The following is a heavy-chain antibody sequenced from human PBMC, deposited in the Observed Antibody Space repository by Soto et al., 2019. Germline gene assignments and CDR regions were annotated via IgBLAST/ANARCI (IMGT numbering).Heavy chain of an antibody. J-gene: IGHJ4*02. V-gene: IGHV3-23*01. Sequence: GGSLRLSCAGSGFTLTTTPLSWVRQAPGKGLEWVTTISGTASRTYYADSVKGRFTISRDNSKNTLYLQMNSLRAEDTAVYYWAKRGWAPNARWGQGTLVTVSS. CDR2: ISGTASRT. D-gene: IGHD1-26*01. CDR1: GFTLTTTP. CDR3: AKRGWAPNAR.